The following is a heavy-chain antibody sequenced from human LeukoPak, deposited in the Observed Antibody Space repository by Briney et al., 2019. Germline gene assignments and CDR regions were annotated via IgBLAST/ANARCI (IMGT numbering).Heavy chain of an antibody. CDR1: GFTFSDYG. Sequence: QPGGTLRLSCAASGFTFSDYGMSWVRQAPGKGLEWVAVISYDGSNKYYADSVKGRFTIPRDNSKNTLYLQMNSLRAEDTAVYYCARGIGGYSYGAFDYWGQGTLVTVSS. D-gene: IGHD5-18*01. CDR3: ARGIGGYSYGAFDY. J-gene: IGHJ4*02. CDR2: ISYDGSNK. V-gene: IGHV3-30*03.